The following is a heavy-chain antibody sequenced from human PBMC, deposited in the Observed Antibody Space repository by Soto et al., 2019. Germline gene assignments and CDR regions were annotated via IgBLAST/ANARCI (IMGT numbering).Heavy chain of an antibody. CDR1: GFTVDYYW. J-gene: IGHJ3*01. Sequence: EVQLVESGGGLVQPGESLRLSCAASGFTVDYYWRHLVRQAPGKGLVWVSRVHSDGTTTTYADSVKCRFTISRDNARNTVSLQMSSLRAEDTAIYYCARGDRGGFDLWGHGTVVTVSS. D-gene: IGHD3-10*01. CDR3: ARGDRGGFDL. V-gene: IGHV3-74*01. CDR2: VHSDGTTT.